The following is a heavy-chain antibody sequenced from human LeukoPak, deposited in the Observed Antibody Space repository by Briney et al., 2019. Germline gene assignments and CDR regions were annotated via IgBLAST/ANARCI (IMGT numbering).Heavy chain of an antibody. J-gene: IGHJ5*02. CDR3: ARDRLRLGYERTNWFDP. CDR2: INPNSGGT. D-gene: IGHD2-15*01. CDR1: GYTFTGYY. Sequence: GASVKVSCKASGYTFTGYYMHWVRQAPGQGLEWMGWINPNSGGTNYAQKFQGRVTITADESTSTVYMELSRLRSDDTAVYYCARDRLRLGYERTNWFDPWGQGTLVTVSS. V-gene: IGHV1-2*02.